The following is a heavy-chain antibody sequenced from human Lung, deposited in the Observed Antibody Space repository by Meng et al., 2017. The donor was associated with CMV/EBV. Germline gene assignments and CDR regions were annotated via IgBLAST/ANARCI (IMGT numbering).Heavy chain of an antibody. V-gene: IGHV4-61*01. Sequence: SETLSLXCSVSGASVSSGSHYWSWIRQPPGKGPEYIGYIFYSGSTRYNSSLKSRVTMSVNTSKNQFSLKLTSVTAADTAVYYCARNFYSVVYMTTVNSFDYWXQGALVTVSS. CDR3: ARNFYSVVYMTTVNSFDY. D-gene: IGHD4-11*01. J-gene: IGHJ4*02. CDR2: IFYSGST. CDR1: GASVSSGSHY.